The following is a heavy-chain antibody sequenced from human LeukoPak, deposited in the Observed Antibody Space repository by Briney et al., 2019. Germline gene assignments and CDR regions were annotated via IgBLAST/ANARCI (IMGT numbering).Heavy chain of an antibody. V-gene: IGHV4-4*07. CDR3: AGDVYGSGSYYD. J-gene: IGHJ4*02. CDR1: GGSISSYY. D-gene: IGHD3-10*01. Sequence: KPSETLSLTCTVSGGSISSYYGSWIRQPAGEGVEWSGHIYTSGSTNYNPSLKRRVTISVDKSKNQFSLKLSSVTAADTAVYYCAGDVYGSGSYYDWGQGTLVTVSS. CDR2: IYTSGST.